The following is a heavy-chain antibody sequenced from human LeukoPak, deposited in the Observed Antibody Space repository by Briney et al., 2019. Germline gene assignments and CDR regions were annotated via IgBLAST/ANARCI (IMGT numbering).Heavy chain of an antibody. CDR3: AKVPWREEWELLDAFDI. J-gene: IGHJ3*02. Sequence: PGGSLRLSCAASGFTFSSYEMNWVRQAPGKGLEWVSYISSSGSTIYYADSVKGRFTISRDNSKNTLYLQMNSLRAEDTAVYYCAKVPWREEWELLDAFDIWGQGTMVTVSS. CDR2: ISSSGSTI. CDR1: GFTFSSYE. D-gene: IGHD1-26*01. V-gene: IGHV3-48*03.